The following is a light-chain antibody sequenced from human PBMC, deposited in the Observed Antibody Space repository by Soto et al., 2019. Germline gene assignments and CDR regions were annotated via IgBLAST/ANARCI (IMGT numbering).Light chain of an antibody. J-gene: IGLJ1*01. V-gene: IGLV2-23*02. Sequence: QSALTQPASVSGSPGQSITISCTGTSGDIGSYNLVSWYQHHPGKAPQLIIYEVINRLSGVSYRFSGSNSANTASLTIFGLQSEDETDYYCCSYAGSSTPFVFGTGTKVTVL. CDR1: SGDIGSYNL. CDR2: EVI. CDR3: CSYAGSSTPFV.